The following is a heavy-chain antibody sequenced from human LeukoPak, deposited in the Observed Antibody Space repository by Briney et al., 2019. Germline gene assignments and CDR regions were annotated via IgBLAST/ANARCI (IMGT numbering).Heavy chain of an antibody. CDR3: ARDPNGDYIGAFDM. CDR1: GFTFSDYA. J-gene: IGHJ3*02. Sequence: GGSLRLSCTASGFTFSDYAMMWVRQAPGKGPEWVSAIRGGGGSAFYADSVKGRFTISRDNSKYTLFLQMNSLRAEDTAVYHCARDPNGDYIGAFDMWGPGTMVTVSS. D-gene: IGHD4-17*01. CDR2: IRGGGGSA. V-gene: IGHV3-23*01.